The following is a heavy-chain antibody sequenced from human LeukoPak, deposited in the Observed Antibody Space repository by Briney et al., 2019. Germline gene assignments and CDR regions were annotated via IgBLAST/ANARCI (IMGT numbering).Heavy chain of an antibody. V-gene: IGHV1-18*01. CDR3: ARDVGYCGGDCYDWFDP. Sequence: ASVKVSCKASGYTFTSYGISWVRQAPGQGLEWMGWISAYNGNTNYAQKLQGRVTMTTDTSTSTAYMELRSLRSDDTAVYYCARDVGYCGGDCYDWFDPWGQGTLVTVSS. CDR2: ISAYNGNT. D-gene: IGHD2-21*02. J-gene: IGHJ5*02. CDR1: GYTFTSYG.